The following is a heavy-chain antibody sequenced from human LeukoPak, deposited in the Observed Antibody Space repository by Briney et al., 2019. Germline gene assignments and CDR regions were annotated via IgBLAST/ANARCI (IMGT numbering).Heavy chain of an antibody. J-gene: IGHJ1*01. CDR1: GFPVRSRY. CDR3: ASLEGGLSDGR. D-gene: IGHD3-3*01. Sequence: GGSLRLSCEVSGFPVRSRYMTWVRQPPGKGLECVAVIYSGGTTYHIDSVKGRFTISRDISKSTMYLEMNNLRVEDTATYYCASLEGGLSDGRWGQGTLVIVSS. V-gene: IGHV3-53*01. CDR2: IYSGGTT.